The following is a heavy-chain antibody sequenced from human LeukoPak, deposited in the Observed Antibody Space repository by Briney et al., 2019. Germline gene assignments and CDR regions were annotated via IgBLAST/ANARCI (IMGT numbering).Heavy chain of an antibody. Sequence: GASVKVSCKASGYTFTSYGISWVRQAPGQGLEWMGWISAYNGNTNYAQKLQGRVTMTTDTSTSTAYMELRSLRSDDTAVYYCARDEGYSYDYGGFDYWGQGTLVTVSS. J-gene: IGHJ4*02. CDR3: ARDEGYSYDYGGFDY. CDR2: ISAYNGNT. CDR1: GYTFTSYG. V-gene: IGHV1-18*01. D-gene: IGHD5-18*01.